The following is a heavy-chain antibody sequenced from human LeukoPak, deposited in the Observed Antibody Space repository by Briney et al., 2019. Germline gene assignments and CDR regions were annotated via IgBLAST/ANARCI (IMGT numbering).Heavy chain of an antibody. CDR2: ISSSSRDI. CDR3: AELGITMIGGV. D-gene: IGHD3-10*02. Sequence: GGSLRLSCAASGFTFSSFTMNWVRQAPGKGLEWVAAISSSSRDIFYADSVKGRFSISRDNTQNSLSLQMNSLRAEDTAVYYCAELGITMIGGVWGKGTTVTISS. J-gene: IGHJ6*04. V-gene: IGHV3-21*01. CDR1: GFTFSSFT.